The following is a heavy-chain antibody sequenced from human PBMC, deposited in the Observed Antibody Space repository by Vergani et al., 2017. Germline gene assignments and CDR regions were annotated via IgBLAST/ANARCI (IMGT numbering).Heavy chain of an antibody. CDR1: GGSFSGYY. D-gene: IGHD6-19*01. V-gene: IGHV4-34*01. CDR2: IYYSGST. CDR3: AREIAVAGTAQFDY. J-gene: IGHJ4*02. Sequence: QVQLQQWGAGLLKPSETLSLTCAVYGGSFSGYYWSWIRQPPGKGLEWIGYIYYSGSTYYNPSLKSRVTISVDTSKNQFSLKLSSVTAADTAVYYCAREIAVAGTAQFDYWGQGTLVTVSS.